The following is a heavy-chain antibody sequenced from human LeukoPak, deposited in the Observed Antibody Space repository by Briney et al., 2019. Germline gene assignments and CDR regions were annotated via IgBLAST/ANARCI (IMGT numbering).Heavy chain of an antibody. CDR2: ISGSGGST. D-gene: IGHD5-24*01. J-gene: IGHJ4*02. V-gene: IGHV3-23*01. CDR3: AKEEFQMATNFDY. Sequence: GGSLRLSCAASGFTFDDYGMSWVRQAPGKGLECVSAISGSGGSTYYADSVKGRFTISRDNSKNTLYLQMNSLRAEDTAVYYCAKEEFQMATNFDYWGQGTLVTVSS. CDR1: GFTFDDYG.